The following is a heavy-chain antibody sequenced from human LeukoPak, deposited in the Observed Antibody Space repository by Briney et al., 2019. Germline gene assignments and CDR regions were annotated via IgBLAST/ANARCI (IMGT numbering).Heavy chain of an antibody. CDR3: TTYSYGRFDY. V-gene: IGHV3-15*01. CDR1: GFTFRNAW. Sequence: GGSLRLSCAASGFTFRNAWMSAVCQAPGKGVGWGVRIKSKTDGGTTDYAVPVKGRFTISRDDSKNTLYLQMNSLKTDDTAVYYCTTYSYGRFDYWGQGTLVTVSS. J-gene: IGHJ4*02. CDR2: IKSKTDGGTT. D-gene: IGHD5-18*01.